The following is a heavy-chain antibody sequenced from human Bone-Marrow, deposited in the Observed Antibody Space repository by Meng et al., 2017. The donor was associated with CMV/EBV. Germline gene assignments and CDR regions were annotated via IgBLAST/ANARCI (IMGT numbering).Heavy chain of an antibody. J-gene: IGHJ4*02. Sequence: GGSLRLSCKGSGYSFSTTWIGWVRQMPGKGLEWMGVIYPGDSDTTYSPSFQGQVTISVDKSISTTYLQWSSLKASDTAMYYCARLDSGGYYYSPYWGQGTLVTVSS. CDR3: ARLDSGGYYYSPY. D-gene: IGHD3-22*01. CDR1: GYSFSTTW. CDR2: IYPGDSDT. V-gene: IGHV5-51*01.